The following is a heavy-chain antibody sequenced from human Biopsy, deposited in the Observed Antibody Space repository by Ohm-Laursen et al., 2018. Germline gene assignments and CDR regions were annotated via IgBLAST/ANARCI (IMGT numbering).Heavy chain of an antibody. CDR3: ARNTGWYGDLYYFDY. CDR1: GYSFTSYY. J-gene: IGHJ4*02. CDR2: INPSGSTK. V-gene: IGHV1-46*01. Sequence: GASVKVSCKASGYSFTSYYMHWVRQAPGQGLEWMGMINPSGSTKSYPQIFQGRVTMARDTSKSTVYMELSSLRSADTAVYFCARNTGWYGDLYYFDYWGQGTLVTVSS. D-gene: IGHD6-19*01.